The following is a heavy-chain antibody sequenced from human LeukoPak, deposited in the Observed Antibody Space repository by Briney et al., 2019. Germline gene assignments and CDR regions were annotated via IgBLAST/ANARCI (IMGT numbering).Heavy chain of an antibody. Sequence: SETLSLTCTVSGGSISSYYWSWIRQPPGKGLEWIGEINHSGSTNYNPSLKSRVTISVDTSKNQFSLKLSSVTAADTAVYYCARSRGGYSYGQARKGGAFDIWGQGTMVTVSS. CDR2: INHSGST. J-gene: IGHJ3*02. CDR1: GGSISSYY. CDR3: ARSRGGYSYGQARKGGAFDI. V-gene: IGHV4-34*01. D-gene: IGHD5-18*01.